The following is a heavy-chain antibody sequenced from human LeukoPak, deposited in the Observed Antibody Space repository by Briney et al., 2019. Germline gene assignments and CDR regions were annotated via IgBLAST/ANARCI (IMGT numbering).Heavy chain of an antibody. V-gene: IGHV4-4*07. CDR1: GGSISSYY. D-gene: IGHD6-19*01. CDR3: ARVDSSGWTLDY. J-gene: IGHJ4*02. Sequence: ASETLSLTCTVSGGSISSYYWSWIRQPAGKGLEWIGRIYTSGSTNYNPSLKSRVTMSVDTSKNQFSLMLSSVTAADTAVYYCARVDSSGWTLDYWGQGTLVTVSS. CDR2: IYTSGST.